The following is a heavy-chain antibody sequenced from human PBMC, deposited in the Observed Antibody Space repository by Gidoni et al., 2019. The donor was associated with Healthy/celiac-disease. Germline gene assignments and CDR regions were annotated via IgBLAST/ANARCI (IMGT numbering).Heavy chain of an antibody. J-gene: IGHJ4*02. CDR1: GYTLHGYY. V-gene: IGHV1-2*02. Sequence: QVQLGQSGAEVEKPGTSVTVSCKAAGYTLHGYYMHWVRQAPGQGLEWMGWINPNSGGTNYAQKFQGRVTMTRDTSISTAYMELSRLRSDDTAVYYCAREWSGSYYSPHFDSWGQGTLVTVSS. CDR3: AREWSGSYYSPHFDS. CDR2: INPNSGGT. D-gene: IGHD3-10*01.